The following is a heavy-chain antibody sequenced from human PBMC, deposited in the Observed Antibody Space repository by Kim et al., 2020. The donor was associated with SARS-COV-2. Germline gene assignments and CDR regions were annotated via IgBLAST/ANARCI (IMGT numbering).Heavy chain of an antibody. CDR3: AREGITGTRRKSLNAPNPHYFDY. Sequence: SVKVSCKASGGTFSSYAISWVRQAPGQGLEWMGGIIPIFGTANYAQKFQGRVTITADESTSTAYMELSSLRSEDTAVYYCAREGITGTRRKSLNAPNPHYFDYWGQGTLVTVSS. CDR2: IIPIFGTA. CDR1: GGTFSSYA. J-gene: IGHJ4*02. V-gene: IGHV1-69*13. D-gene: IGHD1-7*01.